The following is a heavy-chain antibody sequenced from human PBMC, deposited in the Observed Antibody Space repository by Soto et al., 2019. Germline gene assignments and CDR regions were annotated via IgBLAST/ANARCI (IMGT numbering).Heavy chain of an antibody. V-gene: IGHV1-8*01. CDR3: ARGPSRYCSGGSCYSGRGYYYYYGMDV. CDR2: MNPNSGNT. Sequence: QVQLVQSGAEVKKPGASVKVSCKASGYTFTSYDINWVRQATGQGLEWMGGMNPNSGNTGYAQKFQGRGPETRNTSIITAYMELSGLRSEDTAVYYCARGPSRYCSGGSCYSGRGYYYYYGMDVWGQGTTVPVSS. J-gene: IGHJ6*02. CDR1: GYTFTSYD. D-gene: IGHD2-15*01.